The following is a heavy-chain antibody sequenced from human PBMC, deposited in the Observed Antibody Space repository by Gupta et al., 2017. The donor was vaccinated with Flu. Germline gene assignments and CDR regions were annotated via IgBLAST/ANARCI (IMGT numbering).Heavy chain of an antibody. D-gene: IGHD3-10*01. CDR1: GFTFSRYA. V-gene: IGHV3-23*01. CDR2: MRGRGSTT. CDR3: ASHEGYSTIRGVIIPEYYFDY. Sequence: EVQLLESGGGLVQPGGSLRLSCAASGFTFSRYAMSSVRQAPGKGLEGVSAMRGRGSTTYYEDYVKGLCTSSRDNSKNTLYLQMNNLRAEETAVYYCASHEGYSTIRGVIIPEYYFDYWGQGTLVTVSS. J-gene: IGHJ4*02.